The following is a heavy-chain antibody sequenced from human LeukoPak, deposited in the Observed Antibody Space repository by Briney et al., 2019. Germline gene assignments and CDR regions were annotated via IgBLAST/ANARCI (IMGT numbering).Heavy chain of an antibody. D-gene: IGHD6-13*01. CDR1: GGSISSYY. CDR3: ARDQARYSSSWYDAFDI. J-gene: IGHJ3*02. Sequence: PSETLSLTCTVSGGSISSYYWSWIRQPAGKGLEWIGRIYTSGSTNYNPSLKSRVTMSVDTSKNQFSLKLSSVTAADTAVYHCARDQARYSSSWYDAFDIWGQGTMVTVSS. V-gene: IGHV4-4*07. CDR2: IYTSGST.